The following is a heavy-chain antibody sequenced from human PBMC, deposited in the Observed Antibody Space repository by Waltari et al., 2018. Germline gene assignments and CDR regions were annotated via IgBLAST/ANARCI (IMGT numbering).Heavy chain of an antibody. CDR2: ISPKSGAA. V-gene: IGHV1-2*02. J-gene: IGHJ6*04. CDR3: ARVGYYYGSGSYFPV. D-gene: IGHD3-10*01. CDR1: GDTFTDSS. Sequence: QVQLEQSGAEVKKPGASVKVSCKTSGDTFTDSSIHWVRQARGQGLDWLGWISPKSGAAHSAERFQGRVTMTSDTSISTAYMELSRLTSDDTAVYYCARVGYYYGSGSYFPVWGKGTTVTVSS.